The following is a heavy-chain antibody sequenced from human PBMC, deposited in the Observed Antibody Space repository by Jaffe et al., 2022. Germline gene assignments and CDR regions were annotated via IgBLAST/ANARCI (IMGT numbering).Heavy chain of an antibody. J-gene: IGHJ6*03. Sequence: QVQLQESGPGLVKPSETLSLTCAVSGYSISSGYYWGWIRQPPGKGLEWIGSIYHSGSTYYNPSLKSRVTISVDTSKNQFSLKLSSVTAADTAVYYCARSKVYCSGGSCPLLDYYYYYYMDVWGKGTTVTVSS. V-gene: IGHV4-38-2*01. D-gene: IGHD2-15*01. CDR3: ARSKVYCSGGSCPLLDYYYYYYMDV. CDR1: GYSISSGYY. CDR2: IYHSGST.